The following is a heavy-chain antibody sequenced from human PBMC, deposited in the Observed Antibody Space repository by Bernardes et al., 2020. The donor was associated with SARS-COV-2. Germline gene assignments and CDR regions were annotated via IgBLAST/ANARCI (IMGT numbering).Heavy chain of an antibody. J-gene: IGHJ6*02. CDR3: GREGGTSGRGMDV. D-gene: IGHD3-10*01. Sequence: SEPLSLTCSVSGGSISTYYWSWIRQPAGKGLEWIGRMSASGSSNHNPSLRSRITMSVDTPQNQISLELSSVTAADTAVYYCGREGGTSGRGMDVWGQGTTVTVSS. CDR1: GGSISTYY. CDR2: MSASGSS. V-gene: IGHV4-4*07.